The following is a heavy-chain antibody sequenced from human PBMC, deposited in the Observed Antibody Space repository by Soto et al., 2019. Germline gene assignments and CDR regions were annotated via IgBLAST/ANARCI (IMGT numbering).Heavy chain of an antibody. J-gene: IGHJ4*02. CDR2: VNPTVGTT. CDR1: GYTFTRYF. Sequence: GASVKVSCKTSGYTFTRYFMDWVRQAPGQGLEWMGVVNPTVGTTTYAQKFQGRVTMTRDTSTSTVYMELSSLRSDDTALYYCARDSYSSSSPQYYFDYWGQGTLVTVSS. CDR3: ARDSYSSSSPQYYFDY. V-gene: IGHV1-46*01. D-gene: IGHD6-13*01.